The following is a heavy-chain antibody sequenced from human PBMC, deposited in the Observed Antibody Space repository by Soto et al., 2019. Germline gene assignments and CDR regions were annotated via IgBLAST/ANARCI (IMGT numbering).Heavy chain of an antibody. V-gene: IGHV4-38-2*01. CDR1: GYSISSGYY. CDR2: IYQSGTT. CDR3: VRGASPDYYYGMDV. Sequence: QVQLQESGPGLVKPSETLSLTCAVSGYSISSGYYWVWIRQPPGKGLEWIASIYQSGTTYYNPSLKSRVTISVDTSKNQFSLKLSSVTAADTAVYYCVRGASPDYYYGMDVWGQGTTVTVSS. J-gene: IGHJ6*02.